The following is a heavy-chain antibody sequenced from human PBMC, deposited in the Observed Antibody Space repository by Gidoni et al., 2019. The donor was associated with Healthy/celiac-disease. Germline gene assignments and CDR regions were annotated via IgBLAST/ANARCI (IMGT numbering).Heavy chain of an antibody. CDR2: IWYDGSNK. CDR3: ARGLLWFGEPGYFDY. CDR1: GFPFSSYG. Sequence: QVQLVESGGGVVQPGRSLRLSCAASGFPFSSYGMHWVRQAPGKGLEWVAVIWYDGSNKYYADSVKGRFTISRDNSKNTLYLQMNSLRAEDTAVYYCARGLLWFGEPGYFDYWGQGTLVTVSS. D-gene: IGHD3-10*01. J-gene: IGHJ4*02. V-gene: IGHV3-33*01.